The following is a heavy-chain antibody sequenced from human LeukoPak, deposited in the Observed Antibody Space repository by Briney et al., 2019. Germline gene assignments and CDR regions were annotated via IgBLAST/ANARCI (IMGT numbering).Heavy chain of an antibody. J-gene: IGHJ4*02. D-gene: IGHD3-10*01. CDR1: GGSISSGGYY. CDR2: IYYSGST. CDR3: ARGRPAFGQCLDY. V-gene: IGHV4-31*03. Sequence: PSETLSLTCTVSGGSISSGGYYWSWIRQHPGKGLEWIGYIYYSGSTYYNPSLKSRVTISVDTSKNQFSLKLSSVTAADTAVYYCARGRPAFGQCLDYWGQGTLVTVSS.